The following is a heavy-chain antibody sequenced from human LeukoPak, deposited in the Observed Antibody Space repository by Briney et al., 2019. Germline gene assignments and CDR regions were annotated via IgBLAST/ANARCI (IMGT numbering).Heavy chain of an antibody. J-gene: IGHJ4*02. CDR1: EFIFSAYS. CDR3: AKSRWQWLGPPSLDY. CDR2: ISDSSDII. D-gene: IGHD6-19*01. Sequence: GGSLRLSCAASEFIFSAYSMNWVRQAPGKGLEWLSYISDSSDIIYYADSVKGRFTISRDNAKNSLYLQMNSLRAEDTAVYYCAKSRWQWLGPPSLDYWGQGTLVTVSS. V-gene: IGHV3-48*04.